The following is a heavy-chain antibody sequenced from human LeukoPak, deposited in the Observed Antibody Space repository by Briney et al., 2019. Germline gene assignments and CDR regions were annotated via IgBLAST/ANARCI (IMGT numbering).Heavy chain of an antibody. Sequence: GGSLRLSCAASGFTVSSNDMTWVRRAPGMGLEWVSLLYSGGGTHYADSVKGRFIISRGNFKNMLYLQVNNLRAEDTAVYYCGSLLRGAFDVWGQGAMVTVS. CDR3: GSLLRGAFDV. J-gene: IGHJ3*01. CDR2: LYSGGGT. D-gene: IGHD2-15*01. V-gene: IGHV3-53*01. CDR1: GFTVSSND.